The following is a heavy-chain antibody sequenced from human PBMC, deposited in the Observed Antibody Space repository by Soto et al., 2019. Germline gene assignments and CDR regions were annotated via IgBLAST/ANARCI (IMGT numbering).Heavy chain of an antibody. CDR3: GNFLCFTSNGVPLAP. Sequence: SETLSLTCTVSGGSISETGYYWGWIRQPPGKGLEWIGNIYYSGSTDYNPSLKSRVTISVDTSKNQFSLKLSSVTAADTAVYYCGNFLCFTSNGVPLAPGGQEPLVTFS. CDR2: IYYSGST. CDR1: GGSISETGYY. J-gene: IGHJ5*02. V-gene: IGHV4-39*01. D-gene: IGHD6-25*01.